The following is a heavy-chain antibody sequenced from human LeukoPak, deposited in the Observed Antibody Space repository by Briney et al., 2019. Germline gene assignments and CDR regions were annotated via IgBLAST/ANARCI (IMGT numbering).Heavy chain of an antibody. CDR3: AITPSTSIAARPGFDY. Sequence: SQTLSLTCAISGDSVSGNSAAWNWIRQSPSRGLEWLGRTYYRSKWYNDYAVSVKSRITINPDTSKNQFSLQLNSVTPEDTAVYYCAITPSTSIAARPGFDYWGQGTLVTVSS. CDR1: GDSVSGNSAA. V-gene: IGHV6-1*01. CDR2: TYYRSKWYN. J-gene: IGHJ4*02. D-gene: IGHD6-6*01.